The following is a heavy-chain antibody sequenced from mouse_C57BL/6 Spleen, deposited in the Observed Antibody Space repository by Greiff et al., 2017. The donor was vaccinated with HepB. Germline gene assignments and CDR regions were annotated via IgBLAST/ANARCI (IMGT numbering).Heavy chain of an antibody. CDR3: TSLYSNYPFAY. D-gene: IGHD2-5*01. CDR2: IDPENGDT. J-gene: IGHJ3*01. Sequence: EVKLQESGAELVRPGASVKLSCTASGFNIKDDYMHWVKQRPEQGLEWIGWIDPENGDTEYASKFQGKATITADTSSNTAYLQLSSLTSEDTAVYYCTSLYSNYPFAYWGQGTLVTVSA. CDR1: GFNIKDDY. V-gene: IGHV14-4*01.